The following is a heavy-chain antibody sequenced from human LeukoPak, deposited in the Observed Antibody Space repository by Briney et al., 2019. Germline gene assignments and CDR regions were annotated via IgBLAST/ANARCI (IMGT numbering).Heavy chain of an antibody. J-gene: IGHJ4*02. CDR3: ARDLGRPDSSSSSWSNIDY. CDR2: TLPSFGTE. CDR1: GGTFSSYA. V-gene: IGHV1-69*01. Sequence: ASVKVSCKASGGTFSSYAISWVRQAPGQGLEWMGGTLPSFGTEEYAQNFQGRVTITSDESTSTAYMELSSLRPEDTAVYYCARDLGRPDSSSSSWSNIDYWGQGTLVTVSS. D-gene: IGHD6-13*01.